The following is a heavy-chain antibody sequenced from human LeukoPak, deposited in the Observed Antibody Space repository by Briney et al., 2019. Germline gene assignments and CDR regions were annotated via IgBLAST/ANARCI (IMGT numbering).Heavy chain of an antibody. CDR1: GYTFTSYG. CDR3: ASYDFWSGYYTFDY. CDR2: TSAYNGNT. D-gene: IGHD3-3*01. J-gene: IGHJ4*02. Sequence: VASVKVSCKASGYTFTSYGISWVRQAPGQGLEWMGWTSAYNGNTNYAQKFQGRVTMTTDTSTSTACMELRSLRSDDTAVYYCASYDFWSGYYTFDYWGQGTLVTVSS. V-gene: IGHV1-18*01.